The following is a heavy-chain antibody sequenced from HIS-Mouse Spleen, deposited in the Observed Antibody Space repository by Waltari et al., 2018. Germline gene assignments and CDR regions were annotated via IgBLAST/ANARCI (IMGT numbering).Heavy chain of an antibody. D-gene: IGHD1-26*01. CDR2: INHSGST. CDR3: ARMGPASGSYGDY. V-gene: IGHV4-34*01. Sequence: QVQLQQWRAGLLKPSETLSLTCAVYGGSFSGYYWSWIRQPPRKGLEWIGEINHSGSTNYNPSLKSRVTISVDTSKNQFSLKLSSVTAADTAVYYCARMGPASGSYGDYWGQGTLVTVSS. J-gene: IGHJ4*02. CDR1: GGSFSGYY.